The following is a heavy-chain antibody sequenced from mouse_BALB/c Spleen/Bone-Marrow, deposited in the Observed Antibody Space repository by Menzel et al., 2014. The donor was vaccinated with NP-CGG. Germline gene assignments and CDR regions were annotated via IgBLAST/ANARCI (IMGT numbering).Heavy chain of an antibody. D-gene: IGHD2-4*01. Sequence: VQLKESGAELVKPGASVKLSCTASGFNIKDTYMHWVKQRPEQGLEWIGRIDPANDNTKYDPKFQGKATITADTSSNTAYLQLSSLTSEDTAVYYCATMITDWYFDVWGAGTTVTVSS. V-gene: IGHV14-3*02. J-gene: IGHJ1*01. CDR1: GFNIKDTY. CDR2: IDPANDNT. CDR3: ATMITDWYFDV.